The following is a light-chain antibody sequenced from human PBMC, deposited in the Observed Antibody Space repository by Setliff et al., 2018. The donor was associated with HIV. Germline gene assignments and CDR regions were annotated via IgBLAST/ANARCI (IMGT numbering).Light chain of an antibody. Sequence: QSVLTQPASVSGTPGQSITISCTGSSSDIGTYARVSWYQQRPDGGPRLIIYDVIHRPSGVPHRFSGSKSGNTASLTISGLQTEDEADYYCMSYLSTNSYVFGTGTKVTVL. CDR2: DVI. CDR1: SSDIGTYAR. J-gene: IGLJ1*01. V-gene: IGLV2-14*03. CDR3: MSYLSTNSYV.